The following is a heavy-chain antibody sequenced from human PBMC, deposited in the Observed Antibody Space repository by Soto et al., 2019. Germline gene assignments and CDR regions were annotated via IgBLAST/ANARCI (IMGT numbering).Heavy chain of an antibody. CDR3: ARDPSYCGGDCYSGRYFQH. Sequence: LRLSCAASGFTFSSYSMNWVRQAPGKGLEWVSSISSSSSYIYYADSVKGRFTISRDNAKNSLYLQMNSLRAEDTAVYYCARDPSYCGGDCYSGRYFQHWGQGTLVTV. J-gene: IGHJ1*01. V-gene: IGHV3-21*01. CDR2: ISSSSSYI. D-gene: IGHD2-21*02. CDR1: GFTFSSYS.